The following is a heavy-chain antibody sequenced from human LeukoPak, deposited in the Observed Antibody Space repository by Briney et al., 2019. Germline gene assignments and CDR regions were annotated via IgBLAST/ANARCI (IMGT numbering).Heavy chain of an antibody. CDR3: AKGSRRSYPYYFDY. CDR1: GFTFNTYA. V-gene: IGHV3-23*01. CDR2: IIDSGDST. Sequence: PGGSLRLSCAASGFTFNTYAMAWVRQAPGKGLEWVSAIIDSGDSTYYGDSVKGRLAISRDNSRNTLYLQMSNLRAEDTAIYYCAKGSRRSYPYYFDYWGQGTLVTVSS. D-gene: IGHD1-26*01. J-gene: IGHJ4*02.